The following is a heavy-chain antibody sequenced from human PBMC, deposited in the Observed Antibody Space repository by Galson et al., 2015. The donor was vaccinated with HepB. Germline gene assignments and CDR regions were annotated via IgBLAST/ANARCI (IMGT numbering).Heavy chain of an antibody. Sequence: ETLSLTCAVYGGSFSGYYWSWIRQPPGKGLEWIGEINHSGSTNYNPSLKSRVTISVDTSKNQFSLKLSSVTAADTAVYYCARHGGHVLRYFDWLLSKDYYYGMDVWGQGTTVTVSS. CDR3: ARHGGHVLRYFDWLLSKDYYYGMDV. J-gene: IGHJ6*02. CDR1: GGSFSGYY. V-gene: IGHV4-34*01. CDR2: INHSGST. D-gene: IGHD3-9*01.